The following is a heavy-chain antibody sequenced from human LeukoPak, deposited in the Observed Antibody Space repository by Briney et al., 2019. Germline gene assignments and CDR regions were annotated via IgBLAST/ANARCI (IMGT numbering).Heavy chain of an antibody. CDR2: ISYDGSNK. Sequence: QPGGSLRLSCAASGFTFSSYAMSWVRQAPGKGLEWVAVISYDGSNKYYADSVKGRFTISRDNSKNTLYLQMNSLRAEDTAVYYCARESLNYYDSSGYGNFEYWGQGTLVTVSS. D-gene: IGHD3-22*01. CDR3: ARESLNYYDSSGYGNFEY. V-gene: IGHV3-30-3*01. J-gene: IGHJ4*02. CDR1: GFTFSSYA.